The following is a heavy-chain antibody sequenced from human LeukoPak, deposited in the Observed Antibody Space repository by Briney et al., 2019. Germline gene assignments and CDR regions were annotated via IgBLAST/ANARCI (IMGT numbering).Heavy chain of an antibody. J-gene: IGHJ4*02. CDR1: GFSFSSHG. D-gene: IGHD6-19*01. CDR2: IIGGAGST. CDR3: AKDQGSGAFDY. Sequence: GGSLRLSCAASGFSFSSHGMSWVRQAPGKGLEWVSGIIGGAGSTYYADSVKGRFTISRDNSKNTLYLQMNSLRGEDTAVYYCAKDQGSGAFDYWGQGTLVTVSS. V-gene: IGHV3-23*01.